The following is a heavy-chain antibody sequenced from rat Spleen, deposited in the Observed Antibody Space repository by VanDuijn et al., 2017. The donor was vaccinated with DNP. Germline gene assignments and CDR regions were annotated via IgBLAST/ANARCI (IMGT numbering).Heavy chain of an antibody. J-gene: IGHJ4*01. CDR3: ARHRDSGYAMDA. D-gene: IGHD4-3*01. CDR2: ISYDGGST. Sequence: EVQLVESGGGLVQPGRSLKLSCAASGFTFSDYYMAWVRQAPTKGLEWVAYISYDGGSTYYGDSVKGRFTISRDNAKSTLYLQMNSLRSEDMATYYCARHRDSGYAMDAWGQGTSVTVSS. V-gene: IGHV5-22*01. CDR1: GFTFSDYY.